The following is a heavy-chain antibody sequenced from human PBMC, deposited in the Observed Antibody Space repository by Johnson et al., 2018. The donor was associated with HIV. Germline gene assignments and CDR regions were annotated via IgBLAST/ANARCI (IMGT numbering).Heavy chain of an antibody. CDR2: ISNDGRNK. V-gene: IGHV3-30*04. D-gene: IGHD3-9*01. J-gene: IGHJ3*02. CDR1: GFTFSTYA. CDR3: ARSYWLSEWNTGPSGDAFDI. Sequence: QEQLVESGGGVVRPGRSLRLSCAASGFTFSTYAIHWVRQAPGKGLEWVAVISNDGRNKYYADSVKGRFTISRDNSKNTLYLQMNSLRAEDTALYYCARSYWLSEWNTGPSGDAFDIWGQGTMVTVSS.